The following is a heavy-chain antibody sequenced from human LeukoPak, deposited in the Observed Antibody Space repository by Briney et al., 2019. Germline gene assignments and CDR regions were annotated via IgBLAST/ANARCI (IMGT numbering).Heavy chain of an antibody. J-gene: IGHJ4*02. Sequence: GGSLRLSCAASGFTFSDYYMSWIRQAPGKGLEWVSYISSSGSTIYYADSVEGRFTISRDTAKTSLYLQMNSLRAEDTAVYYCATGYSGSWSYYFDYWGQGTLVTVSS. CDR3: ATGYSGSWSYYFDY. D-gene: IGHD6-13*01. CDR1: GFTFSDYY. V-gene: IGHV3-11*04. CDR2: ISSSGSTI.